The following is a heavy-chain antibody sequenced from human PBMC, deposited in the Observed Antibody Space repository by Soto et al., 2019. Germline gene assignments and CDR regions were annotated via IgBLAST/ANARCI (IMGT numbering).Heavy chain of an antibody. CDR3: ARGRDQPPVGLYFDS. J-gene: IGHJ4*02. CDR2: IIPMFGTP. CDR1: GDAFTNYI. V-gene: IGHV1-69*01. Sequence: QVQLVQSGAEVKKPGSSVKVSCKASGDAFTNYIFDWVRQAPGQGLEWMGGIIPMFGTPKYAQTFQDRVTISADVSTGTACLELTSLRFDDTAVYYCARGRDQPPVGLYFDSWGEGTRVTVSS. D-gene: IGHD1-26*01.